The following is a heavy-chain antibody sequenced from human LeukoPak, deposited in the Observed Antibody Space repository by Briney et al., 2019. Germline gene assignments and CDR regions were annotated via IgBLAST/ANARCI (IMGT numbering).Heavy chain of an antibody. CDR2: IYTSGST. V-gene: IGHV4-61*02. J-gene: IGHJ6*03. D-gene: IGHD6-19*01. Sequence: SQTLSLTCTVSGDSISSGNYYWTWIRQPAGKGLEWIGRIYTSGSTNYNPSLKSRVTISVDTSKNQFSLKLSSVTAADTAVYYCARLRQQWLVPYRYYYMDVWGKGTTVTISS. CDR3: ARLRQQWLVPYRYYYMDV. CDR1: GDSISSGNYY.